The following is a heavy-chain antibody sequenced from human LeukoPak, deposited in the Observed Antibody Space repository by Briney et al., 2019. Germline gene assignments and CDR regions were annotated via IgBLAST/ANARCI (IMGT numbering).Heavy chain of an antibody. Sequence: PGGSLRLSCAASGFTFSSYSMNWVRQAPGKGLEWVSFISSSSSYIYYADSVKGRFTISRDNARNSLYLQMNSLRAEDTAVYYCARDHSSGRYFDFWGQGTLVTVSS. V-gene: IGHV3-21*01. D-gene: IGHD3-22*01. J-gene: IGHJ4*02. CDR3: ARDHSSGRYFDF. CDR1: GFTFSSYS. CDR2: ISSSSSYI.